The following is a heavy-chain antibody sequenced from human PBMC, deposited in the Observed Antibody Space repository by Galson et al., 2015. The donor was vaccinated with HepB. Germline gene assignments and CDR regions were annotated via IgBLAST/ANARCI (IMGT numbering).Heavy chain of an antibody. Sequence: SLRLSCAASGFTFSSYAMSWVRQAPGKGLEWVSAISGSGGSTYYADSVEGRFTISRDNSKNTLYLQMNSLRAEDTAVYYCAKEGDDGYDSFDYWGQGTLVTVSS. CDR1: GFTFSSYA. CDR2: ISGSGGST. J-gene: IGHJ4*02. V-gene: IGHV3-23*01. CDR3: AKEGDDGYDSFDY. D-gene: IGHD5-24*01.